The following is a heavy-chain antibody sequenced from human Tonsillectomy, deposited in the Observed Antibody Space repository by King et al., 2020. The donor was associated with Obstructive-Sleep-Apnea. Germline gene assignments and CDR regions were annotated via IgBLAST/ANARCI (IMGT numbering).Heavy chain of an antibody. J-gene: IGHJ4*02. D-gene: IGHD5-12*01. Sequence: VQLVESGGGLVKPGGSLTLSCVASGFVFPNAWMRWVRQAPGQGLEWVGRIKSHSDGGTAVYAAPVKGRFTISRDDSKNTLFLQMISLKTEDTAVYYCTTDPGYSNLWGQGTLVLVSS. CDR3: TTDPGYSNL. CDR2: IKSHSDGGTA. CDR1: GFVFPNAW. V-gene: IGHV3-15*01.